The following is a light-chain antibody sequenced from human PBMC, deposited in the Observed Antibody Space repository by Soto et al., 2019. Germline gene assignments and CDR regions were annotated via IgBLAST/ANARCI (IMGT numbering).Light chain of an antibody. J-gene: IGKJ4*01. CDR3: QQYGSSPS. V-gene: IGKV3D-20*01. CDR1: QSVSSSY. CDR2: DAS. Sequence: EILFTQSPGTLSLSPGERATLSCRASQSVSSSYVAWYQQKPGLAPRLLIYDASRRATGISDRFSGSGSGTVFTLTIRRLEPEDSAVYYCQQYGSSPSFGGGTKVDIK.